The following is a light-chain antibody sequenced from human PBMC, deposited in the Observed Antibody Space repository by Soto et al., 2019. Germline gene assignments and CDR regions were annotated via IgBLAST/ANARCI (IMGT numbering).Light chain of an antibody. V-gene: IGKV3-11*01. CDR1: QSISSS. J-gene: IGKJ1*01. Sequence: EIVLTQSPATLSLSPGERATLSCRASQSISSSLAWYQQQPCQAPRLLIYDASNRATGIAARFSGSGSGTDFTLTISSLEPEDFAVYYCQQRGNWPRTFGQGTKVEIK. CDR3: QQRGNWPRT. CDR2: DAS.